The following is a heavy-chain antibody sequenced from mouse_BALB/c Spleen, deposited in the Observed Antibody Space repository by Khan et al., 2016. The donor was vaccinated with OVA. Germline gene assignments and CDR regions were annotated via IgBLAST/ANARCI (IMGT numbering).Heavy chain of an antibody. D-gene: IGHD1-1*01. CDR3: ARGNYYGYYFDY. CDR2: ISYSDST. J-gene: IGHJ2*01. V-gene: IGHV3-2*02. CDR1: AYSITSNYA. Sequence: EVQLQESGPGLVKPSQSLSLTCTVTAYSITSNYAWNWIRQFPGNKLEWMGYISYSDSTSYNPSLKSRISITRDTSQNQFFLQLNSVTTEDTATYYCARGNYYGYYFDYWGQGTTLTVSS.